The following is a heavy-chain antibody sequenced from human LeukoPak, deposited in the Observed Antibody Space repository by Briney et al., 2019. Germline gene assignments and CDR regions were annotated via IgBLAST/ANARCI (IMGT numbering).Heavy chain of an antibody. D-gene: IGHD6-13*01. CDR2: ISGDGTST. Sequence: GGSLRLSCAASGFTFDDYAMHWVRQAPGKGLEWVSLISGDGTSTYSVDSVRGRFTISRDNNKNSLYLQMNSLETEDTALYYCVKSITAAGYFDHWGQGTLVTVSS. J-gene: IGHJ4*02. CDR3: VKSITAAGYFDH. V-gene: IGHV3-43*02. CDR1: GFTFDDYA.